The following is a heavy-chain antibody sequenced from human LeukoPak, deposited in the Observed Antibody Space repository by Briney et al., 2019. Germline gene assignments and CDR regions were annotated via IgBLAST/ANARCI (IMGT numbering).Heavy chain of an antibody. D-gene: IGHD2-15*01. Sequence: NPSGTLSLTCAVSGGSISSDSWWSWVRQPPGKGLEWIGEIYDGGSTNYNPSLRNLVTISLDKSKNQFSLQLSSVTAADTAIYYCARGFCGGGACYSPGEWGQGTLVAVSS. CDR1: GGSISSDSW. J-gene: IGHJ4*02. CDR2: IYDGGST. CDR3: ARGFCGGGACYSPGE. V-gene: IGHV4-4*02.